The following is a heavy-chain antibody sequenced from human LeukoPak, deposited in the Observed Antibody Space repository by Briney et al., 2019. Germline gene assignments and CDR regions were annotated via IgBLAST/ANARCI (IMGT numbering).Heavy chain of an antibody. V-gene: IGHV3-23*01. CDR2: ISGSGTNT. J-gene: IGHJ4*02. CDR1: GFTFSSYA. Sequence: GRSLRLSCVASGFTFSSYAMSWVRQAPGKGLEWVSVISGSGTNTYYADSVRGRFTISRDNSKNTLYMQMDSLRAEDTAVYYCAKDGIVVVPARGYLDHWGQGMLVTVSS. CDR3: AKDGIVVVPARGYLDH. D-gene: IGHD2-21*02.